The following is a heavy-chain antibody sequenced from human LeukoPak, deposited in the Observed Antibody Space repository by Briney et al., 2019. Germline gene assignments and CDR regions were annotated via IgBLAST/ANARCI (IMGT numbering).Heavy chain of an antibody. Sequence: SETPSLTCTVSGGSISSSNYYWGWIRQPPGKGLEWIGYIYYSGSTNYNPSLKSRVTISVDTSKNQFSLKLSSVTAADTAVYYCARAEYPFRASYWGQGTLVTVSS. V-gene: IGHV4-61*05. CDR1: GGSISSSNYY. J-gene: IGHJ4*02. CDR2: IYYSGST. D-gene: IGHD2-2*02. CDR3: ARAEYPFRASY.